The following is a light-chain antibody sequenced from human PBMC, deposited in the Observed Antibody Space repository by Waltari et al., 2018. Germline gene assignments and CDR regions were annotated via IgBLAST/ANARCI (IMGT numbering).Light chain of an antibody. CDR3: SSFTSSTTGI. Sequence: SALTQPDPVSGSPGQSITISCSGISSDSGGYNYVSWYQQHPGEAPKVIIYDVTNRPSGVSNRFSGSKSGSSASLTISGLQPEDEADYYCSSFTSSTTGIFGGGTKLTVL. V-gene: IGLV2-14*03. CDR1: SSDSGGYNY. J-gene: IGLJ2*01. CDR2: DVT.